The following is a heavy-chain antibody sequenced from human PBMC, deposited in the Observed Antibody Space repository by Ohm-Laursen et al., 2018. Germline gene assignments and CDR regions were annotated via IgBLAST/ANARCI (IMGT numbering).Heavy chain of an antibody. V-gene: IGHV3-9*01. CDR2: ISWNSGSI. CDR1: GFTFSTYA. Sequence: SLRLSCAASGFTFSTYAMHWVRQAPGKGLEWVSGISWNSGSIGYVDSVKDRFTISRENAKNSLYLQMNSLRAEDTALYYCVKDMVRGVILWGAFDCWGQGTLVTVSS. CDR3: VKDMVRGVILWGAFDC. D-gene: IGHD3-10*01. J-gene: IGHJ4*02.